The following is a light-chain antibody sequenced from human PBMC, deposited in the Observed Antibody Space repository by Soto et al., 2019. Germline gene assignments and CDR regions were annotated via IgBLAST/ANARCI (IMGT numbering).Light chain of an antibody. CDR1: QSVLRSSNNKYY. CDR3: QQYYSTPLT. CDR2: WAF. Sequence: IVMTQSPDSLAVSLGERATINCKSSQSVLRSSNNKYYLAWYQQKPGQPPELLIYWAFTREAGVPDRFSGSGSGTDFTLTISSLQAEDVAVYYCQQYYSTPLTFGGGTKVEIK. J-gene: IGKJ4*01. V-gene: IGKV4-1*01.